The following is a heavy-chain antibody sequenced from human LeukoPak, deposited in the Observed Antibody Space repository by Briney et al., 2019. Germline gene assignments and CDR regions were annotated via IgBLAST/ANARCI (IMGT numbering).Heavy chain of an antibody. Sequence: GGSLRLSCAASGFTFDDYAMHWVRQAPGKGLEWVSLISGDGGSTYYSDSVKGRVTISRDNSKNSLYLQMNSLRTEDTALYYCAKDGPRGYYDFWSGYYMARNWFDPWGQGTLVTVSS. CDR2: ISGDGGST. J-gene: IGHJ5*02. CDR3: AKDGPRGYYDFWSGYYMARNWFDP. CDR1: GFTFDDYA. D-gene: IGHD3-3*01. V-gene: IGHV3-43*02.